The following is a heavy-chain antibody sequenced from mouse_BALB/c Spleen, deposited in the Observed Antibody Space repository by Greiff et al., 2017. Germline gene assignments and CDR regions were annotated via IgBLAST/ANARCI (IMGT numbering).Heavy chain of an antibody. J-gene: IGHJ3*01. V-gene: IGHV5-6*01. CDR1: GFTFSSYG. Sequence: EVQLVESGGDLVKPGGSLKLSCAASGFTFSSYGMSWVRQTPDKRLEWVATISSGGSYTYYPDSVKGRFTISRDNAKNTLYLQMNSLKSEDTAMYYCARQIYYDYDEFAYWGQGTLVTVSA. CDR3: ARQIYYDYDEFAY. D-gene: IGHD2-4*01. CDR2: ISSGGSYT.